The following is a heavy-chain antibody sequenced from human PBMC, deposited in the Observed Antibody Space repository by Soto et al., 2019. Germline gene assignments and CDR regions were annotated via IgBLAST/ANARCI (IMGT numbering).Heavy chain of an antibody. Sequence: PGGSLRLSCAASGFTFSSYGMHWVGQAPGKGLEWVAVISYDGSNKYYADSVKGRFTISRDNSKNTLYLQMNSLRAEDTAVYYCAKSRLTMIVVVIPDYWGQGTLVTVSS. CDR3: AKSRLTMIVVVIPDY. CDR2: ISYDGSNK. CDR1: GFTFSSYG. J-gene: IGHJ4*02. D-gene: IGHD3-22*01. V-gene: IGHV3-30*18.